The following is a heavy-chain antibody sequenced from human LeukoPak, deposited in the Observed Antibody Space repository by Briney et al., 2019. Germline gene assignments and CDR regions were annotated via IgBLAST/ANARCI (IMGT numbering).Heavy chain of an antibody. CDR2: ISGGGGSGDST. V-gene: IGHV3-23*01. J-gene: IGHJ6*03. Sequence: GGSLRLSCAASGFTFSSYGMSWVRQTPGKGLEWVSSISGGGGSGDSTYYADSVKGRFTISRDNSKNTLYLQMNSLRAEDTAVYYCAKVFRGVYYGSGSYYYYYMDVWGKGTTVTISS. CDR3: AKVFRGVYYGSGSYYYYYMDV. CDR1: GFTFSSYG. D-gene: IGHD3-10*01.